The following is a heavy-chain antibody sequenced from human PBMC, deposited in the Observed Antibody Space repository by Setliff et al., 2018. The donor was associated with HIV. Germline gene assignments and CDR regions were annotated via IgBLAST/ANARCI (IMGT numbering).Heavy chain of an antibody. CDR3: AGASVGATGLYSFDI. CDR2: IYTSGST. V-gene: IGHV4-61*09. D-gene: IGHD1-26*01. J-gene: IGHJ3*02. Sequence: SETMSLTCTLSGVSTSSGSYYWSWIRQPAGKGLEWIGHIYTSGSTNYNPSLKSRVTITVDTSKTQFSLRLSSVTAAVTAVYYWAGASVGATGLYSFDIWGQGTRVTVSS. CDR1: GVSTSSGSYY.